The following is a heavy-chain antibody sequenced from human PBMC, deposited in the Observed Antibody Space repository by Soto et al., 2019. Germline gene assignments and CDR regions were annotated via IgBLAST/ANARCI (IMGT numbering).Heavy chain of an antibody. D-gene: IGHD4-17*01. CDR3: ARRLEEYGNYWFDL. CDR1: GGPINSDTDY. J-gene: IGHJ5*02. V-gene: IGHV4-39*01. Sequence: QLQLQESGPGLVKPSETSSLTCTVSGGPINSDTDYWAWIRQPPGKALEWIGSIYHSGSTYQNPSLKSRITMSVDKSKNQFSLRLTSVTAAATAVYYCARRLEEYGNYWFDLWGQGILVTVSS. CDR2: IYHSGST.